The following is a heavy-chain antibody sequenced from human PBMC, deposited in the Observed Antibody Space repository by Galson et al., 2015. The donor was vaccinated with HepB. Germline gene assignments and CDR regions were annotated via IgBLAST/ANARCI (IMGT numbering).Heavy chain of an antibody. V-gene: IGHV3-53*01. CDR2: LYSGGGT. D-gene: IGHD3-16*01. Sequence: SLRLSCAASGFTFSSYSMNWVRQAPGKGLEWVSDLYSGGGTVYDDSVRGRFTVSGDYSKNTLYLQMNTLRVEDTAVYFCAKGESAYYFENWGQGTLVTVSS. CDR3: AKGESAYYFEN. CDR1: GFTFSSYS. J-gene: IGHJ4*02.